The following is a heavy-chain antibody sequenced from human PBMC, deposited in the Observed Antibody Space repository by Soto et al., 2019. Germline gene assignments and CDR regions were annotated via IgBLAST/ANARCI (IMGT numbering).Heavy chain of an antibody. CDR2: INPNTGDT. CDR3: ARERYQELSDGMDV. J-gene: IGHJ6*02. V-gene: IGHV1-2*02. D-gene: IGHD1-7*01. Sequence: GASVKVSCKASGFSLTGYYFHWIREATGQGLEWLGWINPNTGDTSYAQKFQGRVTLTWDTSINTAYMELSSLRSDDTAMYYCARERYQELSDGMDVWGQGTSVTVSS. CDR1: GFSLTGYY.